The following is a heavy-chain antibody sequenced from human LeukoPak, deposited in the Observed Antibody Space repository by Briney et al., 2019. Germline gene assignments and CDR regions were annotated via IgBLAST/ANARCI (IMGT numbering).Heavy chain of an antibody. D-gene: IGHD3-22*01. CDR3: ARHAPMIVVVHIGGHFDY. V-gene: IGHV4-39*01. J-gene: IGHJ4*02. CDR2: IYYSGST. CDR1: GGSISSSSYY. Sequence: PSETLSLTCTVSGGSISSSSYYWGWIRQPPGKGLEWIGSIYYSGSTYYNPSLQSRVTISVDTSKNHFSLKLSSVTAADTTVYYCARHAPMIVVVHIGGHFDYWGQGTLVTVSS.